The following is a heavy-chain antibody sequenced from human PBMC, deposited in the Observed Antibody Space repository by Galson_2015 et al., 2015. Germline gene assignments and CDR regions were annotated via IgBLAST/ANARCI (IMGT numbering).Heavy chain of an antibody. V-gene: IGHV3-49*03. CDR3: TREGLYCSSTSCYSIPPNDAFDI. Sequence: SLRLSCAASGFTFGDYAMSWFRQAPGKGLEWVGFIRSKAYGGTTEYAASVKGRFTISRDDSKSIAYLQMNSLKTEDTAVYYCTREGLYCSSTSCYSIPPNDAFDIWGQGTMVTVSS. J-gene: IGHJ3*02. CDR1: GFTFGDYA. CDR2: IRSKAYGGTT. D-gene: IGHD2-2*01.